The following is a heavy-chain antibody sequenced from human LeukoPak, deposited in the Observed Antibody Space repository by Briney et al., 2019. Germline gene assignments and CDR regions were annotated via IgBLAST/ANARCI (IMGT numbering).Heavy chain of an antibody. V-gene: IGHV3-23*01. D-gene: IGHD4-11*01. CDR1: GFTFSSYA. J-gene: IGHJ3*02. CDR3: ARDYSSSSWMEAFEI. Sequence: GGSLRLSCAASGFTFSSYAMTWVRQAPGKGLEWVSAISGSGSTTYYADSVKGRFTISRDNSKNTLYLQMSSLRAEDTAVYYCARDYSSSSWMEAFEIWGPGTKVTVSS. CDR2: ISGSGSTT.